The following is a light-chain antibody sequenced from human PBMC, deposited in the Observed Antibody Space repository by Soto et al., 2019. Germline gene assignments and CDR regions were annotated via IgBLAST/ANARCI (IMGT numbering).Light chain of an antibody. J-gene: IGKJ1*01. Sequence: IQMTPSPSNIAASEGARVPITCRASQSIDSWLAWYQQKPGKAPKFLMYKASNLESGVPSRFSGSGSETEFTLTISSLQPDDFAIYYCQHYKSYPWTSCQGTNVDVK. V-gene: IGKV1-5*03. CDR2: KAS. CDR1: QSIDSW. CDR3: QHYKSYPWT.